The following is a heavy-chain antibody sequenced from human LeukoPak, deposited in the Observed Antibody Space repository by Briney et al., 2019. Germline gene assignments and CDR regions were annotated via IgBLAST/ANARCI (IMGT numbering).Heavy chain of an antibody. Sequence: GGSLRLSCGASGLTFSSYWMSWVRQTPGKGLEWVANIKQDGSEKYYVDSVKGRFTISRDNAKNSLYLQMNSVRAEDTAVYYCARDRGDYGDCHDYWGQGTLVTVSS. CDR2: IKQDGSEK. J-gene: IGHJ4*02. CDR3: ARDRGDYGDCHDY. V-gene: IGHV3-7*01. CDR1: GLTFSSYW. D-gene: IGHD4-17*01.